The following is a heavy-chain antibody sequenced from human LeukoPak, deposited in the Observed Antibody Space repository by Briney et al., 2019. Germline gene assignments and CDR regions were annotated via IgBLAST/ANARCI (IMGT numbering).Heavy chain of an antibody. Sequence: GASVKVSCKASGDTFTSYYMHWVRQAPGQGLEWMGIINPSGGSTSYAQKFQGRVTMTRDTSTSTVYMELSSLRSEDTAVYYCARDHSSGWYDYWGQGTLVTVSS. J-gene: IGHJ4*02. CDR2: INPSGGST. CDR3: ARDHSSGWYDY. CDR1: GDTFTSYY. V-gene: IGHV1-46*01. D-gene: IGHD6-19*01.